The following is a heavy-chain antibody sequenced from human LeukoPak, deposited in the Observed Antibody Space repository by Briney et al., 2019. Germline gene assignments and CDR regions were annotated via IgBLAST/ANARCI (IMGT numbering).Heavy chain of an antibody. Sequence: ASVKVSCKASGYTFTSYYMHWVRQAPGQGLEWMGIINPTTGDTTYAQKFQGRLTMTRDMSASTVYMELSSLTSEDTAVFYCARYGFSTVWQGGWHAFDIWGQGTVVTVSS. V-gene: IGHV1-46*01. J-gene: IGHJ3*02. D-gene: IGHD6-13*01. CDR3: ARYGFSTVWQGGWHAFDI. CDR1: GYTFTSYY. CDR2: INPTTGDT.